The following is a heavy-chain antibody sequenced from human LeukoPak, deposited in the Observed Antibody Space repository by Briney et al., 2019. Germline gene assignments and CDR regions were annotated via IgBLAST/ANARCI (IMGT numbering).Heavy chain of an antibody. CDR1: GFTFSSYE. CDR3: AKTPKPVAITMVRGVRSFYHYMDV. D-gene: IGHD3-10*01. Sequence: GGSLRLSCTASGFTFSSYEMNWVRQAPGKGLEWVAVISYDGSNKYYADSVKGRFTISRDNSKNTLYLQMNSLRAEDTAVYYCAKTPKPVAITMVRGVRSFYHYMDVWGKGTTVTISS. V-gene: IGHV3-30*18. CDR2: ISYDGSNK. J-gene: IGHJ6*03.